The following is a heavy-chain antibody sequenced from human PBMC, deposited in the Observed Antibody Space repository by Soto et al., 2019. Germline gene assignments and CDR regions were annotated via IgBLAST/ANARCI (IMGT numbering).Heavy chain of an antibody. Sequence: GESLKISCKGSGYSFTSYWIGWVRQMPGKDLEWMAIIYTGDSDTRYSPSFQGQVTISADKSISTAYLQWSSVKASDTAMYYCARGTSGSYFPYFDYWGQGTLVTVSS. CDR2: IYTGDSDT. D-gene: IGHD3-10*01. CDR1: GYSFTSYW. V-gene: IGHV5-51*01. CDR3: ARGTSGSYFPYFDY. J-gene: IGHJ4*02.